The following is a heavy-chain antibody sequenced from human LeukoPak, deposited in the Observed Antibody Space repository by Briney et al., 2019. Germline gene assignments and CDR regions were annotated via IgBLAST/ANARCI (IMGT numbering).Heavy chain of an antibody. CDR3: AKDRLSYDTSTHIYHVDH. Sequence: GVSLTLSCAASGFSFSDYAMVWLRRAPRGGRVWVSGISSGGHDATFYADSVKCRFTVSRDNSKNTLYLQMNLLRVEDTALYYCAKDRLSYDTSTHIYHVDHWGQGTLVTVSS. J-gene: IGHJ1*01. V-gene: IGHV3-23*01. D-gene: IGHD3-22*01. CDR1: GFSFSDYA. CDR2: ISSGGHDAT.